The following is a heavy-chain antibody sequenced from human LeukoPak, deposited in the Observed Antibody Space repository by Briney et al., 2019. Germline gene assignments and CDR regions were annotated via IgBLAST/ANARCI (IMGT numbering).Heavy chain of an antibody. J-gene: IGHJ5*02. CDR1: GGSFSGYY. D-gene: IGHD1-26*01. CDR2: IYYSGST. V-gene: IGHV4-34*01. CDR3: ARGVTQVGATRVWFDP. Sequence: SETLSLTCAVYGGSFSGYYWSWIRQPPGKGLEWIGSIYYSGSTYYNPSLKSRVTISVDTSKNQFSLKLSSVTAADTAVYYCARGVTQVGATRVWFDPWGQGTLVTVSS.